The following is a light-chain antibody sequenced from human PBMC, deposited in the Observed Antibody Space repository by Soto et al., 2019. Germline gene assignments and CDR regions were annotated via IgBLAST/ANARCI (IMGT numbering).Light chain of an antibody. V-gene: IGLV2-11*01. CDR2: DVI. Sequence: ALTQPRSVSGSPGQSVTIPCTGTSSDIGGYNYVSWYQQHPGKAPKLMIYDVIKRPSGVPDRFSGSKSGNTASLTIYGLQAEDEADYYCCSYAGSYTHVFGTGTKLTVL. J-gene: IGLJ1*01. CDR3: CSYAGSYTHV. CDR1: SSDIGGYNY.